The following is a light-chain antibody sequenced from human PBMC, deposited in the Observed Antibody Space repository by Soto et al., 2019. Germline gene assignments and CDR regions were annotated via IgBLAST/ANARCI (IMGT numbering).Light chain of an antibody. Sequence: DIQMTQSPSSLSASVGDRVTITCRASQSISSYLNWYQQKPGKAPKLLIYAAYSLQSGIPSMFSGSRYGTDFTLYISTLQPEDFATYYCQQSDSTLYTFGQGTKLEIK. V-gene: IGKV1-39*01. CDR2: AAY. CDR3: QQSDSTLYT. J-gene: IGKJ2*01. CDR1: QSISSY.